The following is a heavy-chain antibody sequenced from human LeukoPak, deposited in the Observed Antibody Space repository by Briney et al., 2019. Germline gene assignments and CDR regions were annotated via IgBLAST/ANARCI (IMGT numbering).Heavy chain of an antibody. CDR1: GYSFTSYG. CDR2: ISAYNRNT. J-gene: IGHJ4*02. Sequence: ASVKVSCKASGYSFTSYGVTGVRQAPGQGHEWMGWISAYNRNTNYAQKLQGRVTLTTDTSTSTAYMELRSLRSDDTAVYYCARQVDSTMALPDYWGQGTLVTVSS. V-gene: IGHV1-18*01. CDR3: ARQVDSTMALPDY. D-gene: IGHD3-10*01.